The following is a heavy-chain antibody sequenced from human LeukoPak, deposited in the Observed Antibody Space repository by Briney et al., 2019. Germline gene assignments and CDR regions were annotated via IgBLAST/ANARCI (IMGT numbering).Heavy chain of an antibody. J-gene: IGHJ4*02. D-gene: IGHD5-24*01. CDR1: GFTLSRYG. CDR2: IWNDGRNK. CDR3: KMGDGSPPLGQ. Sequence: GGSLRLSCAASGFTLSRYGMHWVRQAPGKGLEWVAVIWNDGRNKYYADSVKGRFTISRDNSGNTLYLQMNSLRAEDTAIYYCKMGDGSPPLGQWGQGTLVTVSS. V-gene: IGHV3-33*01.